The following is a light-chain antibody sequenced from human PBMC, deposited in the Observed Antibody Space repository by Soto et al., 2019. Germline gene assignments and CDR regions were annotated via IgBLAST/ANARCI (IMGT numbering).Light chain of an antibody. CDR1: QSVSSY. Sequence: EIVLTQSPATLPLSPGERATLSCRASQSVSSYLAWYQQKPGQAPRLLIYDASNRATGIPARFSGSGSGTDFTLTISSLEPEDFAVYDCQQRSNWGPYTFGQGTKLEIK. CDR2: DAS. V-gene: IGKV3-11*01. J-gene: IGKJ2*01. CDR3: QQRSNWGPYT.